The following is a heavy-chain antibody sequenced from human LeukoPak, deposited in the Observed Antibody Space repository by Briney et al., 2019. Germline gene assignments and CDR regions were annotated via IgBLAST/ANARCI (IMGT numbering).Heavy chain of an antibody. CDR1: GFTFSSYG. Sequence: PGGSLRLSCAASGFTFSSYGMHWVRQAPGKGLEWVAVISYDGSNKYYADSVKGRFTISRDNSKNTLYLQMNSLRAEDTAVYYCARDTRIQLWFSSDLSFDYWGQGTLVTVSS. CDR2: ISYDGSNK. CDR3: ARDTRIQLWFSSDLSFDY. J-gene: IGHJ4*02. V-gene: IGHV3-30*03. D-gene: IGHD5-18*01.